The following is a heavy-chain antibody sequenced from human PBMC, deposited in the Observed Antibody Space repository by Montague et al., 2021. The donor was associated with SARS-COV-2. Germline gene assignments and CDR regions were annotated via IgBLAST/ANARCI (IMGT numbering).Heavy chain of an antibody. D-gene: IGHD6-13*01. V-gene: IGHV3-74*01. CDR2: INSDGSST. J-gene: IGHJ6*02. Sequence: SLRLSCAASGFTFSSYWMHWVRQAPGKGLVWVSRINSDGSSTSYADSVKGRFTISRDNAKNTLYLQMNSLRAEDTAVYYCARSGQQLVHPLATLYYYSGMDVWGQGTTVTVSS. CDR1: GFTFSSYW. CDR3: ARSGQQLVHPLATLYYYSGMDV.